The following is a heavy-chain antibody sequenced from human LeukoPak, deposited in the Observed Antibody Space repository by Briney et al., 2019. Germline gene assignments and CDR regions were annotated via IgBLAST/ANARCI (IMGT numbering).Heavy chain of an antibody. Sequence: GASVKVSCKASGGTFTSYDFNWVRQATGQRPEWMGWMSPNSGDTGYAQKFQDRVTMTRNTPISTAYMELSSLRSDDTAVYYCARSGDYDSSGYLLDAFDIWGQGTMVTVSS. CDR2: MSPNSGDT. J-gene: IGHJ3*02. V-gene: IGHV1-8*01. CDR1: GGTFTSYD. CDR3: ARSGDYDSSGYLLDAFDI. D-gene: IGHD3-22*01.